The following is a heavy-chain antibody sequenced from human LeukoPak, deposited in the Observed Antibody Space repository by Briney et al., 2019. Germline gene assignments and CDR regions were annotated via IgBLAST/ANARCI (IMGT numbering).Heavy chain of an antibody. CDR3: ARDYVAVSTIRDFGY. CDR2: ISAYNGDT. Sequence: ASVKVSCKASGYTFTSYGFSWVRQAPGRGLEWMGWISAYNGDTSYAQRFQGRVTMTTDTSTTTVYMELRSLRSDDTAVYYCARDYVAVSTIRDFGYWGQGTLVTVSS. D-gene: IGHD5/OR15-5a*01. J-gene: IGHJ4*02. V-gene: IGHV1-18*04. CDR1: GYTFTSYG.